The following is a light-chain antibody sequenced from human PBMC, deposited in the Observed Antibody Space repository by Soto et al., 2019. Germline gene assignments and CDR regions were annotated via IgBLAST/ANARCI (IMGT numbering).Light chain of an antibody. CDR3: QKYNSAPMT. CDR1: QGISNY. V-gene: IGKV1-27*01. Sequence: DIQMTQSPSSLSASVGDRVTITCRARQGISNYLAWYQQKPGKVPKLLIYAASTLRSGVPSRCSGSGSGTDFTLTTSTLQPEDVATYYCQKYNSAPMTFEPRTKADIK. CDR2: AAS. J-gene: IGKJ3*01.